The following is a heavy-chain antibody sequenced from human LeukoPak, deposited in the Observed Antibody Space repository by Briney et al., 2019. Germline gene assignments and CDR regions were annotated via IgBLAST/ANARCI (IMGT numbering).Heavy chain of an antibody. CDR1: GYRFTNYG. Sequence: ASVKVSCKASGYRFTNYGISWVRQAPGQGLQWMGWISTYNTNTNCAQKLQGRVTMTTDTSTSTAYMELRSLRSDGTAVYYCARDESSGSYGPNLDYWGQGTLVTVSS. J-gene: IGHJ4*02. CDR3: ARDESSGSYGPNLDY. D-gene: IGHD1-26*01. CDR2: ISTYNTNT. V-gene: IGHV1-18*01.